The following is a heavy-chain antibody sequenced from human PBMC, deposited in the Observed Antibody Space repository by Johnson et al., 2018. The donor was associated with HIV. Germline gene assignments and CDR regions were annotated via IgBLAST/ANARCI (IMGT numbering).Heavy chain of an antibody. Sequence: VQLVESGGGLVQPGGSLRLSCAASGFTFSSYDMHWVRQATGTGLEWVSAIGTAGDTYYPGSVKGRFTISRDNSKNTLYLQMNSLRAEDTALYYCARGRERGMFDIWGQGTMVTVSS. CDR1: GFTFSSYD. D-gene: IGHD5-24*01. J-gene: IGHJ3*02. V-gene: IGHV3-13*01. CDR3: ARGRERGMFDI. CDR2: IGTAGDT.